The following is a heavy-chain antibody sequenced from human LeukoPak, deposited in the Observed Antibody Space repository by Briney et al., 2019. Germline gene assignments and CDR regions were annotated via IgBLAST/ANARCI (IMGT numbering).Heavy chain of an antibody. J-gene: IGHJ6*02. V-gene: IGHV3-74*01. CDR1: GFTFSSYW. CDR3: ARDQYDFWSGYYPYYYYGRDV. D-gene: IGHD3-3*01. Sequence: GGSLRLSCAASGFTFSSYWMHWVRQAPGKGLVWVSRINSDGSSTSYADSVRGRFTISRDNAKNTLYLQMNSLRAEDTAVYYCARDQYDFWSGYYPYYYYGRDVWGQGTTVTVSS. CDR2: INSDGSST.